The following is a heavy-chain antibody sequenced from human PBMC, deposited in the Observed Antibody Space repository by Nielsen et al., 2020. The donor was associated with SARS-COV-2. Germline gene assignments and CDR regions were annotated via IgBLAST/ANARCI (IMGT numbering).Heavy chain of an antibody. CDR1: GFTFSSYG. CDR2: ISYDGSNK. V-gene: IGHV3-33*05. D-gene: IGHD1-26*01. J-gene: IGHJ6*02. CDR3: ARDLVGSTYYGMDV. Sequence: GESLKISCAASGFTFSSYGMHWVRQAPGKGLEWVAVISYDGSNKYYADSVKGRFTISRDNSKNTLYLQMNSLRAEDTAVYYCARDLVGSTYYGMDVWGQGTTVTVSS.